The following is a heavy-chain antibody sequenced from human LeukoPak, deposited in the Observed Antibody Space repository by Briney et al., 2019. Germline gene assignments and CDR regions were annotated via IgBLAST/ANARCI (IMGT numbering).Heavy chain of an antibody. CDR2: IIPIFGPA. J-gene: IGHJ4*02. V-gene: IGHV1-69*06. D-gene: IGHD3/OR15-3a*01. Sequence: ASVKVSCKASGGTLSKYGISWLRQAPGQGLEWMGRIIPIFGPALYAPQFKGSVTITADTSTETAYVEVTSLISEDTAVYFCATDPHSDFWTGYYWDSWGQGTLVTVSS. CDR3: ATDPHSDFWTGYYWDS. CDR1: GGTLSKYG.